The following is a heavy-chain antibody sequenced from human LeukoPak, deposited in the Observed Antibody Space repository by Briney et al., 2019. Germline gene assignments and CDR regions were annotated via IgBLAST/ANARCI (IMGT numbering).Heavy chain of an antibody. CDR2: INPNSGGT. D-gene: IGHD2-15*01. Sequence: GASVKVSCKASGYTFTGYYMHWVRQAPGQGLEWMGRINPNSGGTNYAQKFQGRVTMTRDTSISTAYMELSRLRSDDTAVYYCAREFVVVVAVFEPWGQGTLVTVSS. CDR1: GYTFTGYY. CDR3: AREFVVVVAVFEP. J-gene: IGHJ5*02. V-gene: IGHV1-2*06.